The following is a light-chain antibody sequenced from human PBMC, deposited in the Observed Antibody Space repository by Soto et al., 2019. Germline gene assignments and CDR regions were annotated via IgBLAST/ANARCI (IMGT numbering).Light chain of an antibody. CDR1: NIGSKS. CDR2: YDS. J-gene: IGLJ2*01. V-gene: IGLV3-21*04. Sequence: SYELTQPPSVSVAPGKTARSTCGGNNIGSKSVHWYQQKPGQAPVLAIYYDSDRPSGIPERFSGSNSGNKATLTISRVEAGDESDYYCQVWDSSSDHVVFGGGTQLTVL. CDR3: QVWDSSSDHVV.